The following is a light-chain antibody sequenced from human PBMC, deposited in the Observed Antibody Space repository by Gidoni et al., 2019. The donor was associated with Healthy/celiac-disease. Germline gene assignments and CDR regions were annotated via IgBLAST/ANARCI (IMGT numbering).Light chain of an antibody. CDR1: SIDVGGYNY. J-gene: IGLJ1*01. CDR2: DAS. V-gene: IGLV2-14*01. CDR3: SSYTSSSPLYV. Sequence: QSALTQPASVFGSPGQSITISCTGTSIDVGGYNYVSWYQQHPVKAPKLMIYDASNRPSGVSNRFSGSKSGNTASLTISGLQAEDEADYYCSSYTSSSPLYVFGTGTKVTVL.